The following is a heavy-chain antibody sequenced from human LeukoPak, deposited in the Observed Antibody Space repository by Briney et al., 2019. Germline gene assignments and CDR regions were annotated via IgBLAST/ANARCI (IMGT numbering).Heavy chain of an antibody. Sequence: ASVKVSCKASGYTFTSYYMHWVRQAPGQGLEWMGWVNPNSGCTNYAQKFQGRVTMTRDTSTSTAYMELSRLRSDNTDVYYCARTLGYCSSTSCYGGTTLFDYWGQGTLVTVSS. J-gene: IGHJ4*02. D-gene: IGHD2-2*01. CDR3: ARTLGYCSSTSCYGGTTLFDY. V-gene: IGHV1-2*02. CDR2: VNPNSGCT. CDR1: GYTFTSYY.